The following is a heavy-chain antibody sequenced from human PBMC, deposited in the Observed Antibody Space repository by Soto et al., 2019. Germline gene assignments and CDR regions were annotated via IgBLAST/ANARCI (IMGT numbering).Heavy chain of an antibody. Sequence: GGSLTLSCAASGFTFRIYAMSWVRQIPGKGLEWVSGIGGGGDDTYYADSVKGRFIISRDNSKSTLSLQMNGLRVEDTALYYCAKDQIGYDSSGYWNYWGQGTLVTVSS. D-gene: IGHD3-22*01. CDR2: IGGGGDDT. CDR3: AKDQIGYDSSGYWNY. V-gene: IGHV3-23*01. CDR1: GFTFRIYA. J-gene: IGHJ4*02.